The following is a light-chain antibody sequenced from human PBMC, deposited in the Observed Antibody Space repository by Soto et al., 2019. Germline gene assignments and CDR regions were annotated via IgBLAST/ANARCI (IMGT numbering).Light chain of an antibody. J-gene: IGKJ1*01. Sequence: DIVMTQSPLSLPVTPGEPASISCRSSQSLLHSNGYNYLDWYLQKPGQSPQLLIYLGSNRASGVPARFSGSGSGTDFTMKISRVAVADAGVCSCVQALHSPQTFGQGTEVYIK. CDR2: LGS. V-gene: IGKV2-28*01. CDR3: VQALHSPQT. CDR1: QSLLHSNGYNY.